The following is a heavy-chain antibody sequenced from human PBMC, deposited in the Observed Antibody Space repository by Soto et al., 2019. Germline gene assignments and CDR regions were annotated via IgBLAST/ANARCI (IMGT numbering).Heavy chain of an antibody. D-gene: IGHD6-13*01. CDR2: ITSSGGST. CDR3: VRRGSWYDFFDY. CDR1: GFTFSSCA. J-gene: IGHJ4*02. V-gene: IGHV3-23*01. Sequence: EVQLLESGGTLVQPGESLRLSCAASGFTFSSCAMSWVRQAPDKGLEWVSAITSSGGSTYYADSVKGRFTISRDNSKNTLYLQMNSLRAEDTAVYYCVRRGSWYDFFDYWGQGTLVTVSS.